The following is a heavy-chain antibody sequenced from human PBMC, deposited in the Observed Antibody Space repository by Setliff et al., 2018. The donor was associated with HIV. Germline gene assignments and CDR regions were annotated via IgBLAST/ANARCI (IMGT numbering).Heavy chain of an antibody. CDR2: MNPKSGNT. D-gene: IGHD2-15*01. CDR1: EYTFISYD. V-gene: IGHV1-8*02. CDR3: ARDSPVVAARQSYYYYMDV. Sequence: ASVKVSCKASEYTFISYDINWVRQATGQGLEWMGWMNPKSGNTGYAQKCQGRLTMTRNTSISTAYMELSSLGSEDTAVYYCARDSPVVAARQSYYYYMDVWGKGTTVTVSS. J-gene: IGHJ6*03.